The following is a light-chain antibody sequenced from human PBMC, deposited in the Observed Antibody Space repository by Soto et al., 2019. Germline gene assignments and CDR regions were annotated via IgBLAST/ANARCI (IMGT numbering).Light chain of an antibody. Sequence: EIVLTQSPATLSLSPGESATLSCRASQRISHFLAWYQQKPGQAPRLLIYDTSSRATGIPGRFSGSGSGTDFTLTIDSLEPDDLAVYYCQQRTDWPTFGGGTRV. J-gene: IGKJ4*01. CDR3: QQRTDWPT. CDR1: QRISHF. CDR2: DTS. V-gene: IGKV3-11*01.